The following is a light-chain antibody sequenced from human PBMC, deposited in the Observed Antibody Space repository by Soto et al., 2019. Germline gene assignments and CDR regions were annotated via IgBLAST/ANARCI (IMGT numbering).Light chain of an antibody. J-gene: IGKJ5*01. CDR3: QQSYDWPIS. CDR2: GAS. V-gene: IGKV3-15*01. Sequence: EIVITQSTATLSVSPGERATLSCRASQSISNLLAWYQQKPGQAPRLLIYGASTRATGFPDRFSGSGSGTEFTLTISSLHSEDFAVYYCQQSYDWPISFGQGTRLEIK. CDR1: QSISNL.